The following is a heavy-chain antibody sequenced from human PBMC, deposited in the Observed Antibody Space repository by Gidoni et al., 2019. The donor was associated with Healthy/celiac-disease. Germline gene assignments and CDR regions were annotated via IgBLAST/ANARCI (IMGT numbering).Heavy chain of an antibody. J-gene: IGHJ6*02. D-gene: IGHD1-26*01. Sequence: QVQLVESGGGVVQPGRSLRLSCSASGFTFSRYGMHWARQAPGKGMEWVAVIWYDGSNKYYADSVKGRFTISRDNSKNTLYLQMNSLRAEDTAVYYCARSLTSKIPSGSYYGFLMDVWGQGTTVTVSS. CDR3: ARSLTSKIPSGSYYGFLMDV. CDR1: GFTFSRYG. V-gene: IGHV3-33*01. CDR2: IWYDGSNK.